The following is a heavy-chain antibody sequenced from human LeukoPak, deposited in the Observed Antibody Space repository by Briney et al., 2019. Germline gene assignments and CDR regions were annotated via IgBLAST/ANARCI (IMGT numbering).Heavy chain of an antibody. J-gene: IGHJ4*02. CDR3: ARDLAMVRGVFDY. Sequence: GASVKVSCKASGYTFTGYYMHWVRQAPGQGLEWMGWINPNSGGTNYAQNFQGRVTMTRDTSISTAYMELTRLRSDDTAVYYCARDLAMVRGVFDYWGQGTLVTVSS. D-gene: IGHD3-10*01. CDR1: GYTFTGYY. CDR2: INPNSGGT. V-gene: IGHV1-2*02.